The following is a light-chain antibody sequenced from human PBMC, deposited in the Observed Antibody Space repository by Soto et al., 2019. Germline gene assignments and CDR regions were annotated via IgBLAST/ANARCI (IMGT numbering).Light chain of an antibody. Sequence: AVQMTQSPSSLSASVGDRVTITCRASQDIRDELGWYQQKPGKAPELLIYAASSLQSGVPSRFSGSGSGTDFTLTISSLQPEDFATYYGLQDSRWPLTFGGGTKVEIK. CDR3: LQDSRWPLT. CDR1: QDIRDE. V-gene: IGKV1-6*01. J-gene: IGKJ4*01. CDR2: AAS.